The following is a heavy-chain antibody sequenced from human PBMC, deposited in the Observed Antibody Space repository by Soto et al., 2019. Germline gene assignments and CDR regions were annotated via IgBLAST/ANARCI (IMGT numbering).Heavy chain of an antibody. CDR1: GYSFTSYW. J-gene: IGHJ6*02. V-gene: IGHV5-51*01. Sequence: XESLKVSCKCSGYSFTSYWGGLVLQMPGKGLEWMGIIYPGDSDTRYSPSFQGQVTISADKSISTAYLQWSSLKASDTAMYYCAVPYSSSYRYYYYGMDVWGQGTTVTVSS. CDR2: IYPGDSDT. D-gene: IGHD6-6*01. CDR3: AVPYSSSYRYYYYGMDV.